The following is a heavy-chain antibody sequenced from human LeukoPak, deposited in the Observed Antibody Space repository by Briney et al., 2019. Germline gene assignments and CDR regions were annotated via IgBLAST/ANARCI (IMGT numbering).Heavy chain of an antibody. D-gene: IGHD3-22*01. V-gene: IGHV3-23*01. CDR1: GFTFSNYA. J-gene: IGHJ4*02. Sequence: GGSLRLSCATSGFTFSNYAMSWVRQAPGKGLEWVSGISGSGGSTYYADSLKGRLTISRDNAKNSLYLQMNSLRAEDTAVYYCARDPRYYYDSWGQGTLVTVSS. CDR2: ISGSGGST. CDR3: ARDPRYYYDS.